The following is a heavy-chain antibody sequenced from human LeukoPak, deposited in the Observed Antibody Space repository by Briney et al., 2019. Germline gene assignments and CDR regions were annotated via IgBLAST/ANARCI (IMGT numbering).Heavy chain of an antibody. CDR2: TIPIFGTA. CDR3: VGYNSFDSSRPTAAPVDY. Sequence: SVKVSCKASGGTFSSYAISWVRQAPGQGLEWMGGTIPIFGTANYAQKFQGRVTITADESTSTAYMELSSLRSEDTAVYYCVGYNSFDSSRPTAAPVDYWGQGTLVTVSS. CDR1: GGTFSSYA. J-gene: IGHJ4*02. V-gene: IGHV1-69*13. D-gene: IGHD5-24*01.